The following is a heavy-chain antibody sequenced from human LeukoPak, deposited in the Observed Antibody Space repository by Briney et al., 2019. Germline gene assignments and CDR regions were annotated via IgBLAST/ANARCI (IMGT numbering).Heavy chain of an antibody. J-gene: IGHJ4*02. CDR3: ARELGYCSSTSCPLYYY. CDR1: GYTFTGYY. D-gene: IGHD2-2*01. CDR2: INPNTGGT. Sequence: ASVKVSCTASGYTFTGYYMHWVRQAPGQGLEWMGWINPNTGGTNYAQKFQGRVTMTRDTSISTAYMELSRLRSDDTAVYYCARELGYCSSTSCPLYYYWGQGTLVAVSS. V-gene: IGHV1-2*02.